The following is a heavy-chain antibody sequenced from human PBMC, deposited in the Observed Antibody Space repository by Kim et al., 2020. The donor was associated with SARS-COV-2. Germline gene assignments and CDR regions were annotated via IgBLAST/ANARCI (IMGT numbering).Heavy chain of an antibody. J-gene: IGHJ6*02. D-gene: IGHD3-10*01. CDR2: ISWNSGSI. V-gene: IGHV3-9*01. CDR1: GFTFDDYA. Sequence: GGSLRLSCAASGFTFDDYAMHWVRQAPGKGLEWVSGISWNSGSIGYADSVKGRFTISRDNAKNSLYLQMNSLRAEDTALYYCAKVKNKEYGSGSGMDVWGQGTTVTVSS. CDR3: AKVKNKEYGSGSGMDV.